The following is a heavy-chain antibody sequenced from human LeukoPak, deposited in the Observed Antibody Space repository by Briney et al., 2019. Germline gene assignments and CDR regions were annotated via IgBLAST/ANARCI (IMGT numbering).Heavy chain of an antibody. J-gene: IGHJ6*02. V-gene: IGHV4-4*02. D-gene: IGHD1-26*01. CDR1: GGSISSSNW. Sequence: PSETLSLTCAVSGGSISSSNWWSWVRQPPGKGLERIGEIYHSGSTNYNPSLKSRVTISVDKSKNQFSLKLSSVTAADTAVYYCAGSGSYYYYGMDVWGQGTTVTVSS. CDR3: AGSGSYYYYGMDV. CDR2: IYHSGST.